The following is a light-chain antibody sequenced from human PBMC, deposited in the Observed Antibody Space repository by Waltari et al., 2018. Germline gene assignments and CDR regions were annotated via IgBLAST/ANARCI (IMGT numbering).Light chain of an antibody. Sequence: EIVMTQSPATLSVSPGERATLSCRASQSISSNLAWYQQNPGQAPRPLIYGASTRATGIPARFSGSGSETEFTLTISSLQSEDFAVYYCQQYNNWPPITFGQGTRLETK. CDR3: QQYNNWPPIT. J-gene: IGKJ5*01. V-gene: IGKV3-15*01. CDR1: QSISSN. CDR2: GAS.